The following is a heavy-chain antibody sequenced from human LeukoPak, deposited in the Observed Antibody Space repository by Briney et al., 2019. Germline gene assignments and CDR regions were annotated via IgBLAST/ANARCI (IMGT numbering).Heavy chain of an antibody. V-gene: IGHV1-46*01. CDR1: GYTFTYYY. J-gene: IGHJ3*02. CDR3: ASLTSLHDAFDI. D-gene: IGHD1-14*01. Sequence: ASVKVSCKASGYTFTYYYMHWVRQAPGQGLEWMGIINPSSGSTSYAQKFQGRVTITADKSTSTAYMELSSLRSEDTAVYYCASLTSLHDAFDIWGQGTMVTVSS. CDR2: INPSSGST.